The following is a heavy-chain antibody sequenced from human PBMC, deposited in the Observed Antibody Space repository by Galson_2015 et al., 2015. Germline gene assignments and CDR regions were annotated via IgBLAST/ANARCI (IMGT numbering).Heavy chain of an antibody. J-gene: IGHJ4*02. Sequence: SLRLSCAASGFTFSSYWMSWVRQAPGKGLEWVANTKQDGGEKYYVDSVKGRFTISRDNAKNSLYLQMNSLRTEDTAVYYCAREKLVVVAAKAGNFDYWGQGTLVTVSS. V-gene: IGHV3-7*03. CDR1: GFTFSSYW. CDR3: AREKLVVVAAKAGNFDY. CDR2: TKQDGGEK. D-gene: IGHD2-15*01.